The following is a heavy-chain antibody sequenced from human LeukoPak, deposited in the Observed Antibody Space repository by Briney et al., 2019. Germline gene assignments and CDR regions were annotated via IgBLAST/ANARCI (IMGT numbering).Heavy chain of an antibody. CDR1: GGTFSSYA. Sequence: ASVKVSCKASGGTFSSYAISWVRQAPGQGLEWMGRIIPILGIANYAQKFQGRVTITADKSTSTAYMELSSLRSEDTAVYYCARGPLSYCSSTSCQSHQFDYWGQGTLVTVSS. J-gene: IGHJ4*02. V-gene: IGHV1-69*04. CDR3: ARGPLSYCSSTSCQSHQFDY. CDR2: IIPILGIA. D-gene: IGHD2-2*01.